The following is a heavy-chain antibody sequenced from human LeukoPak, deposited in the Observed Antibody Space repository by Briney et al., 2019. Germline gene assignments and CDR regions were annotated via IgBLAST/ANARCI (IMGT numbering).Heavy chain of an antibody. CDR1: GGSISTNSYY. J-gene: IGHJ4*02. V-gene: IGHV4-39*07. Sequence: SETLSLTCTVSGGSISTNSYYWGWVRQPPGKGLEWIGEINPSGSTDYNPSLKSRVTISVDTSKNQFSLKLSSVTAADTAVYYCARGLRSTYSYYFDYWGQGTLVTVSS. D-gene: IGHD6-13*01. CDR3: ARGLRSTYSYYFDY. CDR2: INPSGST.